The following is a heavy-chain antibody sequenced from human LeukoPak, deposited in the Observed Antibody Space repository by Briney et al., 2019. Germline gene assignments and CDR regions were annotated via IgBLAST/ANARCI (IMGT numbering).Heavy chain of an antibody. CDR1: GFTFSSYS. D-gene: IGHD1-26*01. V-gene: IGHV3-33*08. CDR2: IWYDGSNK. J-gene: IGHJ4*02. Sequence: GGSLRLSCAASGFTFSSYSMNWVRQAPGKGLEWVAVIWYDGSNKYYADSVKGRFTISRDNTKNTLYLQMNSLRAEDTAVYYCARDRKGAMGKLNFLFDYWGQGTPVTVSS. CDR3: ARDRKGAMGKLNFLFDY.